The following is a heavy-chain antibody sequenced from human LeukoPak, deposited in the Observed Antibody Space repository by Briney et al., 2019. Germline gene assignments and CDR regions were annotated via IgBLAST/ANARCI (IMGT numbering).Heavy chain of an antibody. CDR1: GFTFSSYA. D-gene: IGHD3-3*01. J-gene: IGHJ4*02. CDR2: ISGSGGST. Sequence: GGFLRLSCAASGFTFSSYAMSWVRQAPGKGLEWVSAISGSGGSTYYADSVKGRFTISRDNSKNTLYLQMNSLRAEDTAVYYCAKEPSVEIFGVAYFDYWGQGTLVTVSS. CDR3: AKEPSVEIFGVAYFDY. V-gene: IGHV3-23*01.